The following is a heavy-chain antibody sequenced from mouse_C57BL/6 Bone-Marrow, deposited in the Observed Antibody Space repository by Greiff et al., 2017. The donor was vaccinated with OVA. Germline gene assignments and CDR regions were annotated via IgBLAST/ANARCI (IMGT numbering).Heavy chain of an antibody. D-gene: IGHD3-2*02. CDR1: GYSFTGYF. Sequence: VQLKESGPELVKPGDSVKISCKASGYSFTGYFMNWVMQSHGKSLEWIGRINPYNGDTFYNQKFKGKATLTVDKSSSTAHMELRSLTSEVSAVYYCARREQLRLRDAMDYWGQGTSVTVSS. CDR2: INPYNGDT. J-gene: IGHJ4*01. CDR3: ARREQLRLRDAMDY. V-gene: IGHV1-20*01.